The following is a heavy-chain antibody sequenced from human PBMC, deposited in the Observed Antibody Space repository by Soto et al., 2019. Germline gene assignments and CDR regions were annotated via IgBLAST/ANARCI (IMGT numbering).Heavy chain of an antibody. CDR3: VREENCSDGICYSEYFQR. CDR2: VNPSGGST. CDR1: GYIFTAYS. Sequence: ASVKVSCKASGYIFTAYSMHGVRQAPGQGLEWMGVVNPSGGSTNYAQRFQGRITMTRDTSTSTVYMDLSSLTSEDTAVYYCVREENCSDGICYSEYFQRWGQGTLVTVSS. J-gene: IGHJ1*01. V-gene: IGHV1-46*01. D-gene: IGHD2-15*01.